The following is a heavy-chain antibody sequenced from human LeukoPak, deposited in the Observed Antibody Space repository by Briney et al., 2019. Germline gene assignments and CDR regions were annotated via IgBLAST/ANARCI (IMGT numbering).Heavy chain of an antibody. J-gene: IGHJ4*02. CDR3: ARDANLAQYYFDY. D-gene: IGHD3-16*01. CDR1: GFTLSSYS. Sequence: GGSLRLSCAASGFTLSSYSMNWVRQAPGKGLEWVSSISSSSSYIYYADSVKGRFTISRDNAKNSLYLQMNSLRAEDTAVYYCARDANLAQYYFDYWGQGTLVTVSS. V-gene: IGHV3-21*01. CDR2: ISSSSSYI.